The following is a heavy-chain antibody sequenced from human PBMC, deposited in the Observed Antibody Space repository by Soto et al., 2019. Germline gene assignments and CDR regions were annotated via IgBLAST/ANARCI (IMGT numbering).Heavy chain of an antibody. CDR1: GFTVSSNY. Sequence: EVQLVESGGGLIQPGGSLRLSCAASGFTVSSNYMSWVRQAPGKGLEWVSVIYSGGSTYYADSVKGRFTISRDNSKNSLYLQMNSLRAEDTAVYYCAYSSSWSNFDYWGQGTLVTVSS. CDR2: IYSGGST. V-gene: IGHV3-53*01. D-gene: IGHD6-13*01. J-gene: IGHJ4*02. CDR3: AYSSSWSNFDY.